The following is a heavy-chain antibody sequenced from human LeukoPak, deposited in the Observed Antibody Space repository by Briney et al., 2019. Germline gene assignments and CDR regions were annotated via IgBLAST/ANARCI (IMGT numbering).Heavy chain of an antibody. V-gene: IGHV4-38-2*02. Sequence: SETLSLTCTVSGYSISSGYYWGWIRQPPGKGLEWIGSIYHSGSTYYNPSLKSRVTISVDTSKNQFSLKLSSVTAADTAVYYCARISGSIAARTAWFDPWGQGTLVTVSS. CDR3: ARISGSIAARTAWFDP. CDR1: GYSISSGYY. J-gene: IGHJ5*02. D-gene: IGHD6-6*01. CDR2: IYHSGST.